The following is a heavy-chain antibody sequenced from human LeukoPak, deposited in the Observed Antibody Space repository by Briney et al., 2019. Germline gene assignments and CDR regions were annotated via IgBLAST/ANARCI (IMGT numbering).Heavy chain of an antibody. CDR2: ISGSGTVT. V-gene: IGHV3-23*01. J-gene: IGHJ4*02. CDR3: AKTSVGEGRIIASGYFDN. D-gene: IGHD2-15*01. Sequence: GGSLRLSCAASGFTFSNHAMNWVRQAPGKGLEWFSIISGSGTVTYYADSVKGRFTISRDNSKNTLYLQMNSLRAEDTAVYYCAKTSVGEGRIIASGYFDNWGQGTLVTVSS. CDR1: GFTFSNHA.